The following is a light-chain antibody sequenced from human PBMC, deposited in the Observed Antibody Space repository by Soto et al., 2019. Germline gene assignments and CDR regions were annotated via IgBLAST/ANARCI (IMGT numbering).Light chain of an antibody. Sequence: DIQMTQSPSSLSASVGDRVTITCRASQAISTYLNWYLQKPGKAPKLLIYAASSLQSGLPSRFSGSGSGKDFTLPINSLQPEDFGTYYCQPSSIASPYTFGPRTLMELK. J-gene: IGKJ2*01. CDR3: QPSSIASPYT. V-gene: IGKV1-39*01. CDR1: QAISTY. CDR2: AAS.